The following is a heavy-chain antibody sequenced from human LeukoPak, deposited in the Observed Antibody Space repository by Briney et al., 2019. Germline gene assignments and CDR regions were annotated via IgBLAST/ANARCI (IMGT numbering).Heavy chain of an antibody. CDR1: GFTFSSYA. J-gene: IGHJ4*02. D-gene: IGHD2-15*01. CDR3: VKCSGGSCYLDY. V-gene: IGHV3-23*01. Sequence: GGSLRLFCAASGFTFSSYAMSWVRQAPGKGLEGVSAISGSGGSTYYADSVKGRFTISRDNSKNTLYLQMNSLRAEDTAVYYCVKCSGGSCYLDYWGQGTLVTVSS. CDR2: ISGSGGST.